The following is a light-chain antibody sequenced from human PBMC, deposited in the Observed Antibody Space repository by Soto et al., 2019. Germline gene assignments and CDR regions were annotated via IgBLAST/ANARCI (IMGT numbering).Light chain of an antibody. CDR3: QQFGSWT. CDR1: QTINSGY. V-gene: IGKV3-20*01. Sequence: IALTQSPGTLSLSPGERAALSCRASQTINSGYLAWYQQKPGQAPRLLIYGASSRATGVPDRFSGSGSGTDFTLTISRLEPEDFAVYYCQQFGSWTFGQGTRVDI. J-gene: IGKJ1*01. CDR2: GAS.